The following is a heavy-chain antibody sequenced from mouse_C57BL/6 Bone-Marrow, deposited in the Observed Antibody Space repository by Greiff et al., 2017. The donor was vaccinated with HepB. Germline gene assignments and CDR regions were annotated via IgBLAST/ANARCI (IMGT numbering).Heavy chain of an antibody. CDR2: ISYDDSN. CDR3: AVTTVVATDY. D-gene: IGHD1-1*01. Sequence: VQLQQSGPGLVKPSQSLSFTCSVTGYSITSGYYWNWIRQFPGNKLEWMGYISYDDSNNYNPSFKNRTSITRDTSKNQFFLKLNSVTTEDATTYYCAVTTVVATDYWGQGTSVTVSS. CDR1: GYSITSGYY. V-gene: IGHV3-6*01. J-gene: IGHJ4*01.